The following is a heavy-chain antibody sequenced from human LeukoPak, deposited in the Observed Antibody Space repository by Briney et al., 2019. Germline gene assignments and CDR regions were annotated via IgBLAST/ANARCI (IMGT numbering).Heavy chain of an antibody. CDR1: GFTFDDYG. CDR2: IYSDGST. Sequence: GGSLRLSCAASGFTFDDYGMSWVRQAPGKGLEWVSIIYSDGSTYYADSVKGRFTISRDNSKNTLYLQMNSLRAEDTAVYYCARDRTGQQLTSRKDYYYMDVWGKGTTVTISS. D-gene: IGHD4-11*01. J-gene: IGHJ6*03. V-gene: IGHV3-66*01. CDR3: ARDRTGQQLTSRKDYYYMDV.